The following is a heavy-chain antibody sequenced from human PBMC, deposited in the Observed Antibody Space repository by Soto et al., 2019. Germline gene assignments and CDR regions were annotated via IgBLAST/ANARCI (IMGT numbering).Heavy chain of an antibody. V-gene: IGHV3-33*06. D-gene: IGHD2-21*02. Sequence: GGSLRLSCKLSGFSVSNNGVHWVRQAPGKGLEWVAVLWFVGITTHYPVSVKGRFTISRDISGTTVYLKMNSLRAEDTVFFYCVKDHCGGDCGLTPFFDKWGQETPVTVSS. CDR3: VKDHCGGDCGLTPFFDK. CDR2: LWFVGITT. CDR1: GFSVSNNG. J-gene: IGHJ4*02.